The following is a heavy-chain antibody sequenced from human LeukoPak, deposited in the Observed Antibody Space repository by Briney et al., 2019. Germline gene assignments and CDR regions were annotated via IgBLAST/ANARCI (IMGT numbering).Heavy chain of an antibody. D-gene: IGHD4-11*01. V-gene: IGHV3-30*18. CDR1: GFTFSSYG. Sequence: GRPLRLSCAASGFTFSSYGMHWVRQAPGKGLEWVAVTSNDGSNKDYGDSVKGRFTISRDNSKNTLYLQVNFLRVEDTAVYYCAKGRGKTGNYRLDYYGMDVWGQGTTVTVSS. CDR2: TSNDGSNK. CDR3: AKGRGKTGNYRLDYYGMDV. J-gene: IGHJ6*02.